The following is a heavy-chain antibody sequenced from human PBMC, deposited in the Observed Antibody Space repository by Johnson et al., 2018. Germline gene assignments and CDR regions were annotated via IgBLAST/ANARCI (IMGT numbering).Heavy chain of an antibody. J-gene: IGHJ4*02. Sequence: VQLVESGGGLVKPGGSLRLSCAVSGFNFSDYYMSWIRQAPGKGLEWVSYIGLSGTTINYADSVKGRFTISRDNSKNSLYLQMNSLRADDTAVYYCAREYYDSSGYRLDHWGQGTLVTVSS. V-gene: IGHV3-11*01. D-gene: IGHD3-22*01. CDR3: AREYYDSSGYRLDH. CDR1: GFNFSDYY. CDR2: IGLSGTTI.